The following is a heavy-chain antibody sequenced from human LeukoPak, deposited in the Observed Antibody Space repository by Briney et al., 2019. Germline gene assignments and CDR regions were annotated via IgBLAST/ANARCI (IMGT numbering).Heavy chain of an antibody. Sequence: SETLSLTCTVSGGSISSYYWSWIRQPAGKGLEWIGRIYTSGSTNYNPSLKSRVTMSVDTSKNQFSLKLSSVTAADTAVYYCARGGWGGNYGGYYYYYMDVWGKGTTVTVSS. J-gene: IGHJ6*03. CDR3: ARGGWGGNYGGYYYYYMDV. D-gene: IGHD4-23*01. CDR2: IYTSGST. V-gene: IGHV4-4*07. CDR1: GGSISSYY.